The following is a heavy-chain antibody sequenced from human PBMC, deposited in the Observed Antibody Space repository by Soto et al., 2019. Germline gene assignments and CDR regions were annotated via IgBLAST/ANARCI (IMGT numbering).Heavy chain of an antibody. V-gene: IGHV3-33*01. J-gene: IGHJ3*02. Sequence: QVQLVESGGGVVQPGRSLRLSCAASGFTFSSYGMHWVRQAPGKGLEWVAVIWYDGSNKYYADSVKGRFTISRDNSKNTLYLQMNSLRAEDTAVYYCASDLLRLGDAFDIWGQGTMVTVSS. CDR1: GFTFSSYG. D-gene: IGHD3-16*01. CDR3: ASDLLRLGDAFDI. CDR2: IWYDGSNK.